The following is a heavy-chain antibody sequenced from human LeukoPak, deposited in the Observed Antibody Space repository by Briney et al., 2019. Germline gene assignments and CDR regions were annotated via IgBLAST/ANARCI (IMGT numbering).Heavy chain of an antibody. V-gene: IGHV1-2*02. CDR1: GYTFTGYY. Sequence: ASVKVSCKASGYTFTGYYMHWVRQAPGQGLEWMGWINPNSGGTNYAQKFQGRVTMTRDTSISTAYMELSRLRSDDTAVYYCARGGDYHDTSGYYDDAFDIWGQGTMVTVSS. D-gene: IGHD3-22*01. CDR3: ARGGDYHDTSGYYDDAFDI. J-gene: IGHJ3*02. CDR2: INPNSGGT.